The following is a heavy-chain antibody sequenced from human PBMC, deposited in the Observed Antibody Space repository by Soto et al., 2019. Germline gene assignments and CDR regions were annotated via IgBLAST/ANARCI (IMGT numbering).Heavy chain of an antibody. CDR3: ARDLGGRGYFDY. CDR1: GGSISSGGYY. J-gene: IGHJ4*02. D-gene: IGHD2-15*01. V-gene: IGHV4-31*03. CDR2: IYYSGGT. Sequence: QVQLQESGPGLVKPSQTLSLTCTVSGGSISSGGYYWNWIRQHPGKGLEWIGYIYYSGGTYYNPSLKRRVTISVDTSKNQFSLKLSSVTAADTAVYYCARDLGGRGYFDYWGQGTLVTVSS.